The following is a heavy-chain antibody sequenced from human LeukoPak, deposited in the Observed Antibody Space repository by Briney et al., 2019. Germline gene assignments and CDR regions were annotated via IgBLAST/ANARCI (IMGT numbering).Heavy chain of an antibody. D-gene: IGHD6-13*01. J-gene: IGHJ4*02. CDR3: AKDRGSSSLYFGY. CDR1: GFTFSSYA. CDR2: ISGSSGST. Sequence: GGSLRLSCAASGFTFSSYAMSWVRQAPGKGLEWVSAISGSSGSTYYADSVKGRFTISRDNSKNTLYLQMSSLRAEDTAVYYCAKDRGSSSLYFGYWGQGTLVTVSS. V-gene: IGHV3-23*01.